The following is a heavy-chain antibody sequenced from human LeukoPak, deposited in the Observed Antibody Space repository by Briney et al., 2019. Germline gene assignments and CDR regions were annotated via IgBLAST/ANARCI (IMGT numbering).Heavy chain of an antibody. CDR2: VSGSGSTT. CDR1: GFTFTKNA. D-gene: IGHD5-18*01. Sequence: PGGSLRLSCAASGFTFTKNAMSWVRQAPGKGLEWVAVVSGSGSTTYYGDSVKGRFTISRDNPKNTLYLRMDSLRAEDTAVYYCAKEVGETAIIKAAFDIWGRGTMVTVSS. CDR3: AKEVGETAIIKAAFDI. V-gene: IGHV3-23*01. J-gene: IGHJ3*02.